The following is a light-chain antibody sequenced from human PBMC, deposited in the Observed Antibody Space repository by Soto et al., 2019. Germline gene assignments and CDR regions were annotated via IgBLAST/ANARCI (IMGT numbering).Light chain of an antibody. CDR3: SSYTTSSTVA. J-gene: IGLJ2*01. CDR1: SSDIGGYNY. V-gene: IGLV2-14*01. Sequence: QCALTQAASVSGSPGQSITISCTGTSSDIGGYNYVSWYQQHPDKAPKLMIFEVSNRPSGVSNRFSGSKSGNTASLTISGLLPEDEADYYCSSYTTSSTVAFGGGTQLTVL. CDR2: EVS.